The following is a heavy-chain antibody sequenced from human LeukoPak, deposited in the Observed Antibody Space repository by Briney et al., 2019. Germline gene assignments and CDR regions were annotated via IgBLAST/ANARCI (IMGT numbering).Heavy chain of an antibody. D-gene: IGHD3-10*01. CDR2: IYSGGST. V-gene: IGHV3-66*01. J-gene: IGHJ4*02. CDR1: GFTVSSNY. CDR3: ARDLLVRGVLN. Sequence: GGSLRLSCAASGFTVSSNYMSWVRQAPGKGLEWVSVIYSGGSTYYADSVKGRFTIPRDNSKNTLYLQMNSLRAEDTAVYYCARDLLVRGVLNWGQGTLVTVSS.